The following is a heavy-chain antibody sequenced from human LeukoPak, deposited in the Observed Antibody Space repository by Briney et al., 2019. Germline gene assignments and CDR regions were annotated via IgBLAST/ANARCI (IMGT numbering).Heavy chain of an antibody. CDR3: ARDDDGDNPIDY. CDR2: IGTTITYA. CDR1: GFIFSDYY. Sequence: GGSLRLSCAASGFIFSDYYMNWIRQAPGKGLEWVSNIGTTITYANYADSVKGRFTISRDNAKNPLYLQMNSLRAEDTAVYYCARDDDGDNPIDYWGQGTLVTVSS. J-gene: IGHJ4*02. D-gene: IGHD4-17*01. V-gene: IGHV3-11*06.